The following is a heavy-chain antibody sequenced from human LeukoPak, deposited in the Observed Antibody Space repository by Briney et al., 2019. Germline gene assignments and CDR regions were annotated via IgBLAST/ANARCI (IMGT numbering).Heavy chain of an antibody. CDR2: ISGSGGST. J-gene: IGHJ4*02. V-gene: IGHV3-23*01. Sequence: PGGSLRLCCAASGFTFSSYAMSWVRQAPGKGLEWVSAISGSGGSTYYADSVKGRFTISRDNSKNTLYLQMNSLRAEDTAVYYCAKGGSPFDFDSAFDYWGQGTLVTVSS. CDR1: GFTFSSYA. CDR3: AKGGSPFDFDSAFDY. D-gene: IGHD3-9*01.